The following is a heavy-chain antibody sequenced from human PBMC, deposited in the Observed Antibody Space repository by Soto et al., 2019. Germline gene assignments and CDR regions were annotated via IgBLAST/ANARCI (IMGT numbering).Heavy chain of an antibody. V-gene: IGHV4-30-2*01. CDR1: GGSISSGGYS. J-gene: IGHJ4*02. D-gene: IGHD3-22*01. CDR3: ARRANTPFSSGYSHPLDY. CDR2: IYHSGST. Sequence: SETLSLTCAVSGGSISSGGYSWSWIRQPPGKGLEWIGYIYHSGSTYYNPSLKSRVTISVDRSKNQFSLKLSSVTAADTAVYYCARRANTPFSSGYSHPLDYWGQGTLVTVSS.